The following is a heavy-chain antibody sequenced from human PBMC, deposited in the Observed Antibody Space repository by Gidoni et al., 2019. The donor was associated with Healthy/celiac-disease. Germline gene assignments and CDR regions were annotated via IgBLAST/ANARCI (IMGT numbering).Heavy chain of an antibody. Sequence: QVQLVQSGAEVKKPGASVKVSCKAYGYTFTSYDINWVRQATGQGLEWMGWMNPNSGNTGYAQKFQGRVTMTRNTSRSTAYMELSSLRSEDTAVYYCAILTGYSSGWYYYYYYGMDVWGQGTTVTVSS. D-gene: IGHD6-19*01. V-gene: IGHV1-8*01. CDR3: AILTGYSSGWYYYYYYGMDV. CDR1: GYTFTSYD. J-gene: IGHJ6*02. CDR2: MNPNSGNT.